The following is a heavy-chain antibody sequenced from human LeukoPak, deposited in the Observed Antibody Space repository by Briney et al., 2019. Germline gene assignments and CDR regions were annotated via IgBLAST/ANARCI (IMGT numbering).Heavy chain of an antibody. D-gene: IGHD6-19*01. CDR3: ARSGSGWFDF. J-gene: IGHJ4*02. V-gene: IGHV3-53*01. CDR2: TYAGGDT. Sequence: GGSLRLSCAASGFTVSTNFMSWVRQAPGKGLEWVSVTYAGGDTYYADSVKGRFTISRDNSKNTLYLQMNSLRAEDTAVYYCARSGSGWFDFWGQGTLVTVSS. CDR1: GFTVSTNF.